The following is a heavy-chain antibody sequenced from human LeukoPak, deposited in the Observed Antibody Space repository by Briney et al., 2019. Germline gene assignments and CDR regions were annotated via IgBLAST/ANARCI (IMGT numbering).Heavy chain of an antibody. V-gene: IGHV1-69*13. J-gene: IGHJ5*02. D-gene: IGHD6-13*01. CDR2: IIPIFGTA. CDR3: ARDHRRGIAAAGTRGFDP. Sequence: SVKVSCKASGYTFTDYYMHWVRQAPGQGLEWMGGIIPIFGTANYAQKFQGRVTITADESTSTAYMELSSLRSEDTAVYYCARDHRRGIAAAGTRGFDPWGQGTLVTVSS. CDR1: GYTFTDYY.